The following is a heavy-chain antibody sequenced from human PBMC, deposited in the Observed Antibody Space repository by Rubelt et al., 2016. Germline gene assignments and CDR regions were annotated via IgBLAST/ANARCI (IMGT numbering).Heavy chain of an antibody. CDR3: ARRPDYSNYGWEDP. D-gene: IGHD4-11*01. V-gene: IGHV1-2*02. CDR2: INPNSGGT. Sequence: QVQLVQSGAEVKKPGASVKVSCKASGYTFTGYYMHWVRQAPGQGLEWMGWINPNSGGTNYAQKFKGRVTRTRDTSIRTAYMELSRLGSDDTAVYYCARRPDYSNYGWEDPWGQGTLVTVSS. J-gene: IGHJ5*02. CDR1: GYTFTGYY.